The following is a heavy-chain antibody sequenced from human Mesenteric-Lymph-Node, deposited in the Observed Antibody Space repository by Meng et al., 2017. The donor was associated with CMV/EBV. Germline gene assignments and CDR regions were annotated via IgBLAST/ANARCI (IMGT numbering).Heavy chain of an antibody. CDR3: ARDSGDNSASCGMDV. D-gene: IGHD1-26*01. CDR2: INPNSGDT. V-gene: IGHV1-2*02. Sequence: ASVKVSCKASGFTFSGYYIHWVRQAPGQGLEWMGWINPNSGDTNYAQNCQGRVTVTRDTSISTVYMELSRLRSDDTAVYYCARDSGDNSASCGMDVWGQGTTVTVSS. CDR1: GFTFSGYY. J-gene: IGHJ6*02.